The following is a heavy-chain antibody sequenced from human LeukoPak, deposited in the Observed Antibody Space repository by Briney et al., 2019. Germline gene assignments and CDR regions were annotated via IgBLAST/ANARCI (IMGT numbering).Heavy chain of an antibody. CDR3: ARDEGSTYNLLDF. V-gene: IGHV1-2*02. D-gene: IGHD1-14*01. Sequence: GASVNVSCTASGYTFDNFYIHWVRQAPGQGREWMGWINGNDGSTKYAQKFQGRVTMTRVTAISTVYMDLSGLRPDDTAIYYCARDEGSTYNLLDFWGQGTLVTVSS. CDR2: INGNDGST. J-gene: IGHJ4*02. CDR1: GYTFDNFY.